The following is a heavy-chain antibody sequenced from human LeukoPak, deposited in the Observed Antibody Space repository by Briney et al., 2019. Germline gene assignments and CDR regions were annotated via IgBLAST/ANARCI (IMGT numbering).Heavy chain of an antibody. D-gene: IGHD5-24*01. CDR2: IYYSGST. CDR1: GGSLSSYY. J-gene: IGHJ4*02. CDR3: ARGPARWTAYDY. Sequence: SETLSLTCTVSGGSLSSYYWSWVRQPPGKGLEWIGYIYYSGSTNYNPSPTSRVTISLDTSKNQFSLKLSSVTAADTGVYDCARGPARWTAYDYWGQGTLVTVSS. V-gene: IGHV4-59*01.